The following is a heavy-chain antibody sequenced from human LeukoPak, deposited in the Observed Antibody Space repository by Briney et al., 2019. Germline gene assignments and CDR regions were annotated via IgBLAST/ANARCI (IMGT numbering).Heavy chain of an antibody. V-gene: IGHV3-30*04. CDR2: ISYDGSNK. Sequence: GGSLRLSCAPSGFTFSSYAMHWVRQAPGKGLEWVAVISYDGSNKYYADSVKGRFTISRDNSKNTLYLQMNSLRAEDTAVYYCARRSGIAVAGAFDYWGQGTLVTVSS. CDR1: GFTFSSYA. CDR3: ARRSGIAVAGAFDY. J-gene: IGHJ4*02. D-gene: IGHD6-19*01.